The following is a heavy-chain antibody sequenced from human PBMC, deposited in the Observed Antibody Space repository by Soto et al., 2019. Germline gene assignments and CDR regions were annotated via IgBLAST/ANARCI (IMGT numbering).Heavy chain of an antibody. V-gene: IGHV1-46*01. D-gene: IGHD6-6*01. CDR3: ARRSSPGGFDP. CDR1: GYTFTSYY. J-gene: IGHJ5*02. Sequence: EASVKVSCKASGYTFTSYYMHWVRQAPGQGLEWMGIVNPSGGSTSYAQKFQGRVTMTRDTSTSTVYMELSSLRSEDTAVYYCARRSSPGGFDPWGQGTLVTVSS. CDR2: VNPSGGST.